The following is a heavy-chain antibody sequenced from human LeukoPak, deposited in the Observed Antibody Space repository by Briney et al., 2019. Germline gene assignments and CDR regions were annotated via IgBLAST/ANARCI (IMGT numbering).Heavy chain of an antibody. CDR1: GFTFEDYA. Sequence: AGRSLRLSCAASGFTFEDYAMHWVRQAPGKGLEWVSGISWNSGSIGYADSVKGRFTISRDNAKNSLYLQMNSLRAEDMALYYCAKSRSVAGHGGDAFDIWGQGTMVTVSS. CDR2: ISWNSGSI. V-gene: IGHV3-9*03. CDR3: AKSRSVAGHGGDAFDI. D-gene: IGHD6-19*01. J-gene: IGHJ3*02.